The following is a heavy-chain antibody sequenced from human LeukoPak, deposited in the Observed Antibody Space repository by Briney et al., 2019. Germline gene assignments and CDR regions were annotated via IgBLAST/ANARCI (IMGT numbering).Heavy chain of an antibody. CDR3: ATALEGYCSGGSRYFSQNWFDP. D-gene: IGHD2-15*01. Sequence: ASVKVSCKVSGYTLTELSMHWVRQAPGKGLKWMGGFDPEDGETIYAQKFQGRVTMTEDTSTDTAYMGLSSLRSEDTAVYYCATALEGYCSGGSRYFSQNWFDPWGQGTLVTVSS. V-gene: IGHV1-24*01. CDR1: GYTLTELS. J-gene: IGHJ5*02. CDR2: FDPEDGET.